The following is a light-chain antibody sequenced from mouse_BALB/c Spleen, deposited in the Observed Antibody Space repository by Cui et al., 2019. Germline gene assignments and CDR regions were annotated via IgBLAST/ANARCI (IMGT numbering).Light chain of an antibody. CDR3: QQGQSYPYT. CDR1: QNINVW. J-gene: IGKJ2*01. CDR2: KAS. V-gene: IGKV10-94*01. Sequence: DIQMNQSPSSLSASLGDTITITCHASQNINVWLSWYQQKPGNIPKLLIYKASNLHTGVPSRFSGSGSGTGFRLTISSLQPEDIATYYCQQGQSYPYTFGGGTKLEIK.